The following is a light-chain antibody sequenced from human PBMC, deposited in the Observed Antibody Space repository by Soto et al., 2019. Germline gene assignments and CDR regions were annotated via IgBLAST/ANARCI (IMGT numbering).Light chain of an antibody. V-gene: IGKV1-5*01. CDR1: QSFCNR. CDR3: QQYNCYSYT. CDR2: DVS. J-gene: IGKJ2*01. Sequence: DILMTQSPSTLSASVGDRVSISCRATQSFCNRLAWYQQKPGKAPKLLIYDVSSLENGVPSRFSGSGSGTEFTLTISSLQPDDSAIYYCQQYNCYSYTCGQGTKLEI.